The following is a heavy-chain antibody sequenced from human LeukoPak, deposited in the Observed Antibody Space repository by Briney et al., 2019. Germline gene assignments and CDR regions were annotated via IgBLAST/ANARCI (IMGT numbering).Heavy chain of an antibody. D-gene: IGHD1-7*01. CDR2: ISGSGGST. CDR3: ARDLNWNYGHFTSTGFAGMDV. Sequence: PGGSLRLSCAATGFTSVNYAMSWVRQAPGKGLEWVSAISGSGGSTYYADSVKGRFTISRDTSKNTLHLQMNSLRAGDTAIYCCARDLNWNYGHFTSTGFAGMDVWGQGTTVSVSS. CDR1: GFTSVNYA. V-gene: IGHV3-23*01. J-gene: IGHJ6*02.